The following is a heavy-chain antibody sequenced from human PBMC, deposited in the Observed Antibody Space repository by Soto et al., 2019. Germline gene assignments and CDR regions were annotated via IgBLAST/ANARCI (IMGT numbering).Heavy chain of an antibody. CDR3: ARRGWIRSLYYSGMDV. CDR2: IYPGDSDT. J-gene: IGHJ6*02. V-gene: IGHV5-51*01. Sequence: GESLKISCKGSGYSFTSYWIGWVRQMPGKGLEWMGIIYPGDSDTRYSPSFQGQVTISADKSISTAYLQWSSLKASDTAMYYCARRGWIRSLYYSGMDVWGQGTTVTVSS. D-gene: IGHD5-12*01. CDR1: GYSFTSYW.